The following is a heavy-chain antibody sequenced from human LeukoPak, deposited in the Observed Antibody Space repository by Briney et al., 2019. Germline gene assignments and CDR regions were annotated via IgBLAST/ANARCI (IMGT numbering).Heavy chain of an antibody. J-gene: IGHJ5*02. D-gene: IGHD6-6*01. Sequence: GASVNVSCKASGYTFTIYYMHWVRQAPGQGLEWMGIINPSSGSTSYAQKFQGRVTMTRDTSTSTVYMELSSLRSEDTAVYYCARDTSPIAARPNWFDPWGQGTLVTVSS. CDR2: INPSSGST. CDR3: ARDTSPIAARPNWFDP. V-gene: IGHV1-46*01. CDR1: GYTFTIYY.